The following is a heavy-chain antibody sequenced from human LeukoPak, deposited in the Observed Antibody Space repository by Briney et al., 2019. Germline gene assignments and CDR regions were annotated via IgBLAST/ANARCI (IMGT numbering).Heavy chain of an antibody. V-gene: IGHV2-70*11. Sequence: SGPTLVNPTQTLTLTCTFSGFSLSTSGMCVSWIRQPPGKALEWLARIDWDDDKYYSTSLKARLTISKDTSKNQVVLTMTNMDPVDTATYYCARSITMVRGVGIDYWGQGTLVTVSS. D-gene: IGHD3-10*01. CDR1: GFSLSTSGMC. J-gene: IGHJ4*02. CDR3: ARSITMVRGVGIDY. CDR2: IDWDDDK.